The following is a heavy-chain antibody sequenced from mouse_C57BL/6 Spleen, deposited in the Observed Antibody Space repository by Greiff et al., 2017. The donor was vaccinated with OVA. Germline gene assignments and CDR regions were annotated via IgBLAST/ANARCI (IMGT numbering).Heavy chain of an antibody. J-gene: IGHJ2*01. CDR3: ARQVTGGFDY. CDR1: GFTFSSYG. CDR2: ISSGGSYT. Sequence: DVKLVESGGDLVKPGGSLKLSCAASGFTFSSYGMSWVRQTPDKRLEWVATISSGGSYTYYPDSVKGRFTISRDNAKNTLYLQMSSLKSEDTAMYYCARQVTGGFDYWGQGTTLTVSS. D-gene: IGHD2-2*01. V-gene: IGHV5-6*02.